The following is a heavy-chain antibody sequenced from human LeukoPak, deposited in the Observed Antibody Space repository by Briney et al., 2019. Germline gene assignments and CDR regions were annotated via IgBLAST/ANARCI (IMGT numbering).Heavy chain of an antibody. CDR3: AKDRRIAAAYLFDY. D-gene: IGHD6-13*01. V-gene: IGHV3-23*01. CDR1: GFTFNIYA. J-gene: IGHJ4*02. CDR2: ISGSGGST. Sequence: GGSLRLSCAASGFTFNIYAMSWVRQAPGKGLEWVAGISGSGGSTGYADSVKGRFTISRDNSKNTLYLHMNSLGAEDTAVYYCAKDRRIAAAYLFDYWGQGTLVSVSS.